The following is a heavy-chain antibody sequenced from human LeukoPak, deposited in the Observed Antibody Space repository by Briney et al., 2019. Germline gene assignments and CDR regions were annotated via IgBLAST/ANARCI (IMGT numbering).Heavy chain of an antibody. CDR3: ARSYYYDYRQIDY. Sequence: SETLSLTCTVSGDSISTSSYYWGWIRQPPGKGLEWLGSIYYSGSTYYNPSPKSRVTISVDTSKNQFSLNLYSVTAADTAVFYCARSYYYDYRQIDYWGQGTLVTVSS. CDR1: GDSISTSSYY. CDR2: IYYSGST. D-gene: IGHD3-22*01. J-gene: IGHJ4*02. V-gene: IGHV4-39*01.